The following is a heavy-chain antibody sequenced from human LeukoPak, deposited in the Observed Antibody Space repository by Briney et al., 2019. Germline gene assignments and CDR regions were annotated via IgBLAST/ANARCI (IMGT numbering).Heavy chain of an antibody. Sequence: GESLKISCRGSGYSFTTYWTAWVRQMPGKGLEWMGIIYPGDSDTRYSPSFQGQVTISADKSISTTYLQWSSLKASDTAMYYCATPYPREYCSSTTCYFNYWGQGTLVTVSS. CDR1: GYSFTTYW. CDR3: ATPYPREYCSSTTCYFNY. D-gene: IGHD2-2*01. V-gene: IGHV5-51*01. CDR2: IYPGDSDT. J-gene: IGHJ4*02.